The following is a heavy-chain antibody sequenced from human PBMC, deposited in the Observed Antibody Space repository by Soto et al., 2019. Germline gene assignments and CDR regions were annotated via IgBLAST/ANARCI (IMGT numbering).Heavy chain of an antibody. V-gene: IGHV4-30-4*01. Sequence: QVQLQESGPGLVKPSQTLSLTCTVSGGSISSGDYYWSWIRQPPGKGLEWIGYIYYSGSTYYNPSIKSRVTISIDTSKNLFTLKLSSVTAADTAVYYCARDGKGKISGWTPYFDYWGQGTLVTVSS. CDR2: IYYSGST. CDR3: ARDGKGKISGWTPYFDY. D-gene: IGHD6-19*01. J-gene: IGHJ4*02. CDR1: GGSISSGDYY.